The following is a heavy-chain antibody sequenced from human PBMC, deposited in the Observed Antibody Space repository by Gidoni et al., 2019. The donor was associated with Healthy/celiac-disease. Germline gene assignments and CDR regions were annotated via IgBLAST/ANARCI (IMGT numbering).Heavy chain of an antibody. CDR2: ISGSGGST. D-gene: IGHD5-18*01. CDR3: AKSQLYTDGMDV. J-gene: IGHJ6*02. Sequence: EVQLVESGGGLVQSGGSLRVSCVASGFTFSSYVMSWVRQAPGKGLEWVSAISGSGGSTYYADSVKGRFTISRDNSKNTLYLQMNSLRAEDTAVYYCAKSQLYTDGMDVWGQGTTVTVSS. V-gene: IGHV3-23*04. CDR1: GFTFSSYV.